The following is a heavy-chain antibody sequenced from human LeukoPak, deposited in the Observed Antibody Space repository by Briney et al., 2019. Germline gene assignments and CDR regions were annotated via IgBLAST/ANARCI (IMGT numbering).Heavy chain of an antibody. Sequence: KSSETLSLTCAVYGGSFSGYYWSWIRQPPGKGLEWIGEINHSGSTNYNPSLKSRVTISVDTSKNQFSLKLSSVTAADTAVYYCARGLALRGYNWFDPWGQGTLVTVSS. J-gene: IGHJ5*02. CDR1: GGSFSGYY. CDR3: ARGLALRGYNWFDP. CDR2: INHSGST. D-gene: IGHD2-15*01. V-gene: IGHV4-34*01.